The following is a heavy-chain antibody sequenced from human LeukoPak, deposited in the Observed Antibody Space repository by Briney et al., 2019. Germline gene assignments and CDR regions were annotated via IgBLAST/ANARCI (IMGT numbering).Heavy chain of an antibody. CDR2: MNPNRGNT. J-gene: IGHJ5*02. Sequence: ASVKVSCKASGYTFTSYDINWVRQATGQGLEWMGLMNPNRGNTGYAQKFQGRVTMTRNTSISTAYMELSSLSSEETAVYYCARSDQNYIDQSGYQGFDPWGQGTLVTVSS. D-gene: IGHD3-22*01. CDR3: ARSDQNYIDQSGYQGFDP. CDR1: GYTFTSYD. V-gene: IGHV1-8*01.